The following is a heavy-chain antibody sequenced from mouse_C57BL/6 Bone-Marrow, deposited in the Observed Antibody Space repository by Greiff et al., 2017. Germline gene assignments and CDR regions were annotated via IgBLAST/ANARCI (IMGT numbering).Heavy chain of an antibody. CDR1: GFNIKNTY. D-gene: IGHD1-1*01. V-gene: IGHV14-3*01. Sequence: EVQLVESVAELVRPGASVKLSCTASGFNIKNTYMHWVKQRPEQGLEWIGRIDPANGNTKYAPKFQGKATITADTSSNTAYLQLSSLTSEDTAIYYCADYYGSSHWYFDVWGTGTTVTVSS. J-gene: IGHJ1*03. CDR3: ADYYGSSHWYFDV. CDR2: IDPANGNT.